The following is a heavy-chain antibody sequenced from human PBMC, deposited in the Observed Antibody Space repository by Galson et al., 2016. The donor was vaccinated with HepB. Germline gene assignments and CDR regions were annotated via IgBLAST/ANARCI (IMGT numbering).Heavy chain of an antibody. V-gene: IGHV3-21*01. CDR1: GFTFNMYT. D-gene: IGHD6-13*01. CDR2: ITPGSTYT. Sequence: SLRLSCAASGFTFNMYTMTWVRQAPGKGLEWVSSITPGSTYTHFADSVKGRFTISRDHAENSLYLHMNSLRAEDTALYYCARVVTPMAAANRGFGSWGQGTQVVVSS. CDR3: ARVVTPMAAANRGFGS. J-gene: IGHJ5*02.